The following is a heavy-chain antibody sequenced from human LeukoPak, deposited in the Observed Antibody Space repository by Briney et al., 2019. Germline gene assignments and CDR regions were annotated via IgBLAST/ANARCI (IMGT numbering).Heavy chain of an antibody. Sequence: PGGSLRLSCAASGFTFSSYAMHWVRQAPGKGLEWIGNIYYSGSTYNNPSLESRVVISVDSSRNQFSLKLTSVTATDTAVYYCARQGVVGATGFDFWGQGILVTVSS. CDR2: IYYSGST. V-gene: IGHV4-39*01. D-gene: IGHD1-26*01. CDR1: GFTFSSYAMH. J-gene: IGHJ4*02. CDR3: ARQGVVGATGFDF.